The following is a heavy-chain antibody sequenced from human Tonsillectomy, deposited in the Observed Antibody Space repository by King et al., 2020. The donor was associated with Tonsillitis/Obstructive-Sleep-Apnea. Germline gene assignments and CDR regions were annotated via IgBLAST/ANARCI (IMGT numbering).Heavy chain of an antibody. D-gene: IGHD4-17*01. Sequence: VQLQESGPGLVKPSETLSLTCTVSGGSISSYYWSWIRQPPGKGLEWIGYIYYRGSTNYNPSLKSRVTIYVDTSKNQFSLKLSSVTAADTAVYYCARGHYGDYEAWYFDLWGRGTLVTVSS. J-gene: IGHJ2*01. CDR2: IYYRGST. V-gene: IGHV4-59*01. CDR3: ARGHYGDYEAWYFDL. CDR1: GGSISSYY.